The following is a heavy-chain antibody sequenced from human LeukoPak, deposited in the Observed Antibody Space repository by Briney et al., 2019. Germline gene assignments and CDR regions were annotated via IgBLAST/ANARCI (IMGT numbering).Heavy chain of an antibody. Sequence: PGGSLRLSCAASGFTFSSYSMNGVRQAPGKGLEWVSYIRSSTSPTHYADSVKGRFTISRDNAKNSLYLQMNSLRAEDTAVYYCARDRDSSGWTFDYWGQGTLVTVSS. D-gene: IGHD6-19*01. J-gene: IGHJ4*02. V-gene: IGHV3-48*01. CDR3: ARDRDSSGWTFDY. CDR1: GFTFSSYS. CDR2: IRSSTSPT.